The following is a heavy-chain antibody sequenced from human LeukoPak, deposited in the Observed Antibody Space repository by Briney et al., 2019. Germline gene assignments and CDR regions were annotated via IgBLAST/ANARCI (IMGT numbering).Heavy chain of an antibody. Sequence: SETLSLTCAVYGGSFSGYYWSWIRQPPGKGLEWIGEINHSGSTNYNPSLKSRVTISVDTSKNQFSLKLSSVTAADTAVYYCARGGMITFGGVINLDFDYWGQGTLVTVSS. CDR3: ARGGMITFGGVINLDFDY. CDR1: GGSFSGYY. J-gene: IGHJ4*02. CDR2: INHSGST. D-gene: IGHD3-16*02. V-gene: IGHV4-34*01.